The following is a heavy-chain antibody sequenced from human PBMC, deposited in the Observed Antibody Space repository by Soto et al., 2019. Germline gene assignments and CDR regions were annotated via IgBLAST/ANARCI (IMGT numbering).Heavy chain of an antibody. CDR2: IYYDDQK. J-gene: IGHJ4*02. D-gene: IGHD3-16*01. V-gene: IGHV2-5*02. Sequence: SGPTLVNPTQTLTLTCTFSGFSLSATGVGVGWIRQPPGKALEWLALIYYDDQKRFSSSLRSRLTVTKDTSKNQVVLTLTNVDPVDTATYYCGRALPSPMIPVFDYWGQGTRVTVSS. CDR3: GRALPSPMIPVFDY. CDR1: GFSLSATGVG.